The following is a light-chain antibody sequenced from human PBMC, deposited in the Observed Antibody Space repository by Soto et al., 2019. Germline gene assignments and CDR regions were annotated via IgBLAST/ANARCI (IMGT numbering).Light chain of an antibody. Sequence: QSALTQPASVSGSPGQSITISCTGTSSDVGGYNYVSWYQQHPGKAPKLMIYDVSNRPSGVATRFFGSKSGNTASLTISGLQAEDEADYYCSSYTSSSPVVFVGGTKLTVL. CDR2: DVS. CDR1: SSDVGGYNY. V-gene: IGLV2-14*01. J-gene: IGLJ2*01. CDR3: SSYTSSSPVV.